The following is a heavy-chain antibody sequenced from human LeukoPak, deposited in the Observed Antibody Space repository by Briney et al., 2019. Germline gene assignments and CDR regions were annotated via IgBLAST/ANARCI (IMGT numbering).Heavy chain of an antibody. CDR3: AKGGPYSSSWGGKFDH. CDR2: ISGSGDRT. Sequence: GGSLRLSCAASGFTFSSYAMNWVRQAPGKGLEWVSSISGSGDRTYYADSVNGRFTISRDNSKNTLYLQMNSLRAEDTAIYYCAKGGPYSSSWGGKFDHWGQGTLVTVSS. V-gene: IGHV3-23*01. D-gene: IGHD6-13*01. CDR1: GFTFSSYA. J-gene: IGHJ4*02.